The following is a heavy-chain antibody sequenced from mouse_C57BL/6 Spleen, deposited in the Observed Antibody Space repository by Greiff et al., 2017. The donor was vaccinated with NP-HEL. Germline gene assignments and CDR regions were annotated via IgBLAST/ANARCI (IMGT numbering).Heavy chain of an antibody. D-gene: IGHD2-2*01. CDR1: GYAFTNYL. CDR2: INPGSGGT. Sequence: VKLQESGAELVRPGTSVKVSCKASGYAFTNYLIEWVKQRPGQGLEWIGVINPGSGGTNYNEKFKGKATLTADKSSSTAYMQLSSLTSEDSAVYFCARGYYGYFDVWGTGTTVTVSS. J-gene: IGHJ1*03. CDR3: ARGYYGYFDV. V-gene: IGHV1-54*01.